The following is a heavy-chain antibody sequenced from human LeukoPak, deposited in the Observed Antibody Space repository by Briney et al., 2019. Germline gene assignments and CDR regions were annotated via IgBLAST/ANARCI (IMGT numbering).Heavy chain of an antibody. Sequence: ASVKVCCKAAGYTFTSYDINWVRQATGQGLEWMGWMNPNSGNTGYAQKFQGRVTMTRNTSISTAYMELSSLRSEDTAVYYCARMAGSSSWTLGYLWYYYYYMDVWGKGTTVTVSS. CDR2: MNPNSGNT. J-gene: IGHJ6*03. CDR3: ARMAGSSSWTLGYLWYYYYYMDV. V-gene: IGHV1-8*01. CDR1: GYTFTSYD. D-gene: IGHD6-13*01.